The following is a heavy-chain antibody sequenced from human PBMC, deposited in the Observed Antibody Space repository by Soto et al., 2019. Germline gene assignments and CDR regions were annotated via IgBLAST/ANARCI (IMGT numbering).Heavy chain of an antibody. CDR2: INPSGGST. D-gene: IGHD3-10*01. Sequence: QVQLVQSGAEVKKPGASVKGSCKASGYTFTSYYMYWVRQAPGQGLEWMGIINPSGGSTSYAQKSPGRATMTRDTATSTVYMELSSLRSEDTAVYYRARANLWFGDGAFDIWGQGTRVTVSS. CDR1: GYTFTSYY. CDR3: ARANLWFGDGAFDI. J-gene: IGHJ3*02. V-gene: IGHV1-46*03.